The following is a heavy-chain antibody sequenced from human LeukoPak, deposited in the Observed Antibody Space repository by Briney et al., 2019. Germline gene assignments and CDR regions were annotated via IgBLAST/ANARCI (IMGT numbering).Heavy chain of an antibody. D-gene: IGHD7-27*01. CDR3: ARDRVYLGREDAFDI. J-gene: IGHJ3*02. CDR1: GFTFGSHT. V-gene: IGHV3-53*01. CDR2: IYSIGST. Sequence: GGSLRLSCVASGFTFGSHTVSWVRQAPGKGLEWVSVIYSIGSTFYADSVKGRFTISRDNSKNTLYLHMNSLRTEDTAVYYCARDRVYLGREDAFDIWGQGTMVTVSS.